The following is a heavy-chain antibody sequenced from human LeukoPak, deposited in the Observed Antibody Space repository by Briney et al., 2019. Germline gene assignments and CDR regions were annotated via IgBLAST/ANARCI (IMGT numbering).Heavy chain of an antibody. J-gene: IGHJ4*02. CDR1: GFTFSTYS. Sequence: GGSLRLSCAASGFTFSTYSLNWVRQAPGKGLEWILYIGVGGGRKFYADSVKGRVTVSRDDAKNSVYLEMSSLRAEDTAVYYCARDANDYASPPDYWGPGTLVTVSS. D-gene: IGHD3-16*01. V-gene: IGHV3-48*01. CDR3: ARDANDYASPPDY. CDR2: IGVGGGRK.